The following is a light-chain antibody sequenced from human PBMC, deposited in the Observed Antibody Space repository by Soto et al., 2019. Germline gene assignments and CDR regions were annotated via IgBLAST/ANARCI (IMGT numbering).Light chain of an antibody. V-gene: IGKV3-11*01. Sequence: EIVLTQSPATLSLSPGERATLSCRASQNVANYLDWYQQKPGQAPRLLIYESSNRATGIAARFSGSGSGTDFTLTISSLEPEDFAVYDCQQRSNWPQTFGQGTKVDIK. CDR2: ESS. CDR3: QQRSNWPQT. CDR1: QNVANY. J-gene: IGKJ1*01.